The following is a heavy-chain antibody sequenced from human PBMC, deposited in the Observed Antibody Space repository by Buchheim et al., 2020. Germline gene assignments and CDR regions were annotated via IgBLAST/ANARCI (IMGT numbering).Heavy chain of an antibody. CDR1: GFTFRSYS. D-gene: IGHD3-10*01. V-gene: IGHV3-48*04. CDR2: ISSGSSTI. J-gene: IGHJ4*02. CDR3: ASSYGSGSYDFDY. Sequence: EVQVVESGGGLVRPGGSLRLSCAASGFTFRSYSMNWVRQAPGKGLEWVSYISSGSSTIHYADSVKGRFTISRDNAKNSLYLQMNSLRAEDTAVYYCASSYGSGSYDFDYWGQGTL.